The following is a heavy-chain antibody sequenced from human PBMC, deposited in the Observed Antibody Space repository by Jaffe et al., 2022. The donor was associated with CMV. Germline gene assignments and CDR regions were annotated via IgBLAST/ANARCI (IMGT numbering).Heavy chain of an antibody. CDR3: ARDLTSMAAAGTRWFDP. CDR1: GGSISSYY. J-gene: IGHJ5*02. CDR2: IYYSGST. Sequence: QVQLQESGPGLVKPSETLSLTCTVSGGSISSYYWSWIRQPPGKGLEWIGYIYYSGSTNYNPSLKSRVTISVDTSKNQFSLKLSSVTAADTAVYYCARDLTSMAAAGTRWFDPWGQGTLVTVSS. V-gene: IGHV4-59*01. D-gene: IGHD6-13*01.